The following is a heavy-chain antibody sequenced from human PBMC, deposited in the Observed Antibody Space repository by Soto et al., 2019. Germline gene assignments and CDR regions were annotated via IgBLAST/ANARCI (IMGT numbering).Heavy chain of an antibody. Sequence: EVQLLESGGGLVQPGGSLRLSCAASGFTFSSYAMSWVRQAPGKGLEWVSAISGSGGSTYYADSVKGRFTISGDNSKNTLYLQMNSLRAEDTAVYYCAKGKAPRTAMVTRYFDYWGQGTLVTVSS. CDR1: GFTFSSYA. CDR3: AKGKAPRTAMVTRYFDY. CDR2: ISGSGGST. J-gene: IGHJ4*02. D-gene: IGHD5-18*01. V-gene: IGHV3-23*01.